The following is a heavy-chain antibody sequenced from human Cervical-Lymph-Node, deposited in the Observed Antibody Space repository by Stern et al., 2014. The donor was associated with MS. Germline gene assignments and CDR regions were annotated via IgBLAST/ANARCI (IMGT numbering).Heavy chain of an antibody. V-gene: IGHV1-2*06. J-gene: IGHJ4*02. CDR1: GYAFTGFF. Sequence: VQLLQSGAKMKKPGASVKVSCKASGYAFTGFFIHWVRQVPGQGFEWMGRLNPNSDDPTYAQNFQDRVTLTRDTSISTAYLELSRLTSADTAVYYCAREATRIIVGIDYWGQGTQVTVSS. CDR2: LNPNSDDP. D-gene: IGHD2/OR15-2a*01. CDR3: AREATRIIVGIDY.